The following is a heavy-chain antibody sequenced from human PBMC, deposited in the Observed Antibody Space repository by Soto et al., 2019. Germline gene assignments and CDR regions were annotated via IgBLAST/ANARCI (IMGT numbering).Heavy chain of an antibody. Sequence: QVQLVESGGGVVQPGRSLRLSCSASGFTFNNFGMHWVRQDPGKGLEWVALIWYDGSDKYYADSVKGRFTISRDNSKNTLYLQMNSLRAEDTALYYCARTFPAMDVWGQGTTVTVSS. CDR3: ARTFPAMDV. CDR1: GFTFNNFG. CDR2: IWYDGSDK. V-gene: IGHV3-33*01. J-gene: IGHJ6*02.